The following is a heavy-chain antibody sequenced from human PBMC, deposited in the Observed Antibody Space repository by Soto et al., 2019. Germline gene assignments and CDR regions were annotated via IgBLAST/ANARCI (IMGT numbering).Heavy chain of an antibody. CDR1: GYTFTGYY. J-gene: IGHJ5*02. CDR3: ARMYSRSSGNWFDP. D-gene: IGHD6-6*01. CDR2: INPNSGGT. V-gene: IGHV1-2*02. Sequence: QVQLVQSGAEVKKPGASVKVSCKASGYTFTGYYMHCVRQAPGQGLEWMGWINPNSGGTNYAQKFQGRVTRHRDTSISTAYMELSRLRADDTALYYCARMYSRSSGNWFDPLGQGTLVSVSS.